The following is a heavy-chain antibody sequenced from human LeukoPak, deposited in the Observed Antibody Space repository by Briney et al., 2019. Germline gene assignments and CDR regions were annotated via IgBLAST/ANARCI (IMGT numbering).Heavy chain of an antibody. D-gene: IGHD1/OR15-1a*01. CDR1: GFNFSSYW. V-gene: IGHV3-74*01. CDR2: VSSDGDST. J-gene: IGHJ4*02. Sequence: TGGSLRLSCAASGFNFSSYWMHWVRQAPGKALVWVSRVSSDGDSTNYAASVKGRFTISKDNTNNTLYLQMNSLRAEDTAVYYCARGATNTRALDYWGQGNLVTVSS. CDR3: ARGATNTRALDY.